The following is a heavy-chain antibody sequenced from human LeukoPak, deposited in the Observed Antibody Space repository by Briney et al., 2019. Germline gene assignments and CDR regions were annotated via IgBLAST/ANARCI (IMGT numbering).Heavy chain of an antibody. CDR2: ISSSSSYI. D-gene: IGHD6-13*01. CDR3: ARELGAPAAVTGFDY. CDR1: GFTFGSYS. Sequence: GGSLRLSCAASGFTFGSYSMNWVRQAPGKGLEWVSSISSSSSYIYYADSVKGRFTISRDNAKNSLYLQMNSLRAEDTAVYYCARELGAPAAVTGFDYWGQGTLVTVSS. V-gene: IGHV3-21*01. J-gene: IGHJ4*02.